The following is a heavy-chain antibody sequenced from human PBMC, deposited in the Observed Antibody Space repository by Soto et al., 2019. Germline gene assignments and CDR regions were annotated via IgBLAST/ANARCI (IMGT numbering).Heavy chain of an antibody. CDR1: GGSISSYY. J-gene: IGHJ6*02. Sequence: SETLSLTCTVSGGSISSYYWSWIRQPPGKGLEWIGYIYYSGSTNYNPSLKSRVTISVDTSKNQFSLKLSSVTAADTAVYYCARRIRGGSYYNDYYYVMDVWGQGTTVTVSS. V-gene: IGHV4-59*08. CDR3: ARRIRGGSYYNDYYYVMDV. D-gene: IGHD1-26*01. CDR2: IYYSGST.